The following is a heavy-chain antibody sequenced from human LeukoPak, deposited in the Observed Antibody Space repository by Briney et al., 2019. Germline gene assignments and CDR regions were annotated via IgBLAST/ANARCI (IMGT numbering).Heavy chain of an antibody. V-gene: IGHV4-34*01. CDR2: INHSGST. J-gene: IGHJ6*03. Sequence: SETPSLTCAVYGGSFSGYYWSWIRRPPGKGLEWIGEINHSGSTNYNPSLKSRVTISVDTSKNQFSLKLSSVTAADTAVYYCARGNYMDVWGKGTTVTVSS. CDR3: ARGNYMDV. CDR1: GGSFSGYY.